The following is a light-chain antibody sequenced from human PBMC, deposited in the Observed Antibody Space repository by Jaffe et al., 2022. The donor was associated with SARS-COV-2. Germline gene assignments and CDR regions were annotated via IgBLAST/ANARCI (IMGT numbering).Light chain of an antibody. CDR3: QHRSSWPLT. CDR1: QSVRNY. J-gene: IGKJ4*01. V-gene: IGKV3-11*01. Sequence: EIVLTQSPATLSLSPGERATLSCRASQSVRNYLAWYQQKPGQAPRLLIYDTSNRATGIPARFSGSGSVTDFTLTISSLEPEDFAVYYCQHRSSWPLTFGGGTKVEIK. CDR2: DTS.